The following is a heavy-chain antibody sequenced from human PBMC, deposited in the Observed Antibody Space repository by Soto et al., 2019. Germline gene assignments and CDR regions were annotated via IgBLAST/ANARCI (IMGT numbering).Heavy chain of an antibody. Sequence: QLQLQESGSGLVKPSQTLSLLCDVSGGSITRGGYSWSWIRQLPGKGLEWRGYIYDNGNNYYNASLKSRVTISVDRSKNQFSLNLTSVTAADTAVYYCARWSPLYGMDVWGQGATVTVSS. D-gene: IGHD3-3*01. J-gene: IGHJ6*02. V-gene: IGHV4-30-2*01. CDR1: GGSITRGGYS. CDR3: ARWSPLYGMDV. CDR2: IYDNGNN.